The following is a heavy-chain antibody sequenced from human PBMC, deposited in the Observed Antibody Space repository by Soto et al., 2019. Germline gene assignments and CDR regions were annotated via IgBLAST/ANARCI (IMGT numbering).Heavy chain of an antibody. V-gene: IGHV3-30-3*01. Sequence: GGSLRLSCAASGFTLSSYAMHWVRQAPGKGLEWVAVISYDGSNKYYADSVKGRFTISRDNSKNTLYLQMNSLRAEDTAVHYCARALDIVAPMGYWGQGTLVTVSS. J-gene: IGHJ4*02. D-gene: IGHD5-12*01. CDR1: GFTLSSYA. CDR2: ISYDGSNK. CDR3: ARALDIVAPMGY.